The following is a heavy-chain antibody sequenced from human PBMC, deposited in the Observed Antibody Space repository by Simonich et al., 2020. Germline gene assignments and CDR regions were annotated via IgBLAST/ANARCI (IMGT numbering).Heavy chain of an antibody. CDR3: ARNGLVGILKAFDI. CDR2: INPNSGGT. V-gene: IGHV1-2*02. J-gene: IGHJ3*02. Sequence: QVQLVQSGAEVKKPGASVKVSCKASGYTFTGYYMHWVRQAPGQGLECMGLINPNSGGTNDAQKCQGRVTMTRDTSISTAYMELSRLRSDDTAVYYCARNGLVGILKAFDIWGQGTMVTVSS. CDR1: GYTFTGYY. D-gene: IGHD2-21*01.